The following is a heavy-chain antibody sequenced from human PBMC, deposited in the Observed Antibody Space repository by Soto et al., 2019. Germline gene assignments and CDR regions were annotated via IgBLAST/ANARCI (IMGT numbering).Heavy chain of an antibody. CDR2: IIPIFGTA. Sequence: ASVKVSCKASGGTFSSYAISWVRQAPGQGLEWMGGIIPIFGTANYAQKFQGRVTITADESTSTAYMELSSLRSEDTAVYYCARGSSVATAPDYWGQGTLVTVSS. D-gene: IGHD5-12*01. J-gene: IGHJ4*02. V-gene: IGHV1-69*13. CDR1: GGTFSSYA. CDR3: ARGSSVATAPDY.